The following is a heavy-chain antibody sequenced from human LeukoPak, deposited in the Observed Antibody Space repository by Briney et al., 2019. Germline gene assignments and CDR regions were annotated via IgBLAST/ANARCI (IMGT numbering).Heavy chain of an antibody. CDR2: INTDTGNP. J-gene: IGHJ6*02. V-gene: IGHV7-4-1*02. D-gene: IGHD1-1*01. CDR3: ARDSLNWTDLLVRGGMDV. CDR1: GYTFTTYG. Sequence: ASVKVSCKASGYTFTTYGMNWVRQAPGQGLEWMGWINTDTGNPTYAQGFTGRFVFSLDTSVSTAYLQISSLKAEDTAVYYCARDSLNWTDLLVRGGMDVWGQGTTVTVSS.